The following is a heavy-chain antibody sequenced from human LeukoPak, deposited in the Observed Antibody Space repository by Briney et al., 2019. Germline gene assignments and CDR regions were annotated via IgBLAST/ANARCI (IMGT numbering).Heavy chain of an antibody. Sequence: SETLSLTCTVSGGSISSYYWSWIRQPPGKGLEWIGYIYYSGSTNYNPSLKSRVTISVDTSKNQFSLKLSSVTAADTAVYYCARGTYYYDSSGYYYADSFDYWGEGTLAPVSS. CDR3: ARGTYYYDSSGYYYADSFDY. J-gene: IGHJ4*01. CDR1: GGSISSYY. V-gene: IGHV4-59*01. CDR2: IYYSGST. D-gene: IGHD3-22*01.